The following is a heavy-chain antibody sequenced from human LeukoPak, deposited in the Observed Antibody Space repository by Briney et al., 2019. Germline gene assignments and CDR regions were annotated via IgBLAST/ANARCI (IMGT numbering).Heavy chain of an antibody. CDR1: GGSISSSSYY. D-gene: IGHD6-13*01. CDR2: IYYSGST. V-gene: IGHV4-39*01. J-gene: IGHJ6*02. CDR3: AGLIAAAGDYYYYYGMDV. Sequence: SETLSLTCTVSGGSISSSSYYWGWTRQPPGKGLEWIGSIYYSGSTYYNPSLKSRVTISVDTSKNQFSLKLSSVTAADTAVYYCAGLIAAAGDYYYYYGMDVWGQGTTVTVSS.